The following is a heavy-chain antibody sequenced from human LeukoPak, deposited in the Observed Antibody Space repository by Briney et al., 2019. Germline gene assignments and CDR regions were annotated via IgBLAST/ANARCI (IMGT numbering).Heavy chain of an antibody. J-gene: IGHJ3*02. V-gene: IGHV3-30*18. D-gene: IGHD3-9*01. Sequence: GGSLRLSCAASGFTFSSYGMHWVRQAPGKGLEWVAVISYDGSNKYYADSVKGRFTISRDNSKNTLYLQMNSLRAEDTAVYYCAKVRNYDILTGGNDAFDIWGQGTMVTVSS. CDR1: GFTFSSYG. CDR3: AKVRNYDILTGGNDAFDI. CDR2: ISYDGSNK.